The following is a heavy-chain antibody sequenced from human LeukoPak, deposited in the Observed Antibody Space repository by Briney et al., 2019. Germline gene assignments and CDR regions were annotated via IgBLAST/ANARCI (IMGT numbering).Heavy chain of an antibody. J-gene: IGHJ5*02. Sequence: GGSLRLSCAASGFIFSNAWMSWVRQAPGKGLEWVGRIKSKSGDGTTDYAAPVKGRFTISRDDSKNTLYLQMNSLKTEDTAVYYCTRDHYHLGSGYDWGFWFDPWGQGTLVTVSS. D-gene: IGHD3-3*01. CDR3: TRDHYHLGSGYDWGFWFDP. CDR2: IKSKSGDGTT. CDR1: GFIFSNAW. V-gene: IGHV3-15*01.